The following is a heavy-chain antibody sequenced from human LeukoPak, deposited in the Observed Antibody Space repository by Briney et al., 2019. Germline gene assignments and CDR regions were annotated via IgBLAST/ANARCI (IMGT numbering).Heavy chain of an antibody. CDR2: IYYSGST. Sequence: SETLSLTCTVSGGSISSSSYYWGWIRQPPGKGLEWIGSIYYSGSTYYNPSLKSRVTISVDTSKNQFSLKLSSVTAADTAVYYCARELGYCSSTSCYDGGMDVWGKGTTVTVSP. CDR3: ARELGYCSSTSCYDGGMDV. D-gene: IGHD2-2*01. J-gene: IGHJ6*04. V-gene: IGHV4-39*07. CDR1: GGSISSSSYY.